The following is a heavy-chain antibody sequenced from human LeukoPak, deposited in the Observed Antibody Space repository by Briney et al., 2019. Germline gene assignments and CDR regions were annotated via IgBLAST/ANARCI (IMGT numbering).Heavy chain of an antibody. CDR3: VRGGSSSSGPADY. J-gene: IGHJ4*02. CDR2: ISGRSDYI. V-gene: IGHV3-21*01. CDR1: GFTFRSSS. D-gene: IGHD6-6*01. Sequence: GGALRLSCAAAGFTFRSSSMTWVRQAPGKGLEWVSSISGRSDYIYYADSVRGRFTISRDNAENSLYLQMNSLRVEDTAVYFCVRGGSSSSGPADYWGQGTLVTVSS.